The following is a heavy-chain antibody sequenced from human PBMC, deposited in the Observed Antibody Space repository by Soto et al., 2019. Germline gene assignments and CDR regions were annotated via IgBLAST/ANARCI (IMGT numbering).Heavy chain of an antibody. D-gene: IGHD4-17*01. CDR2: ISISGGNT. CDR1: GLPFSSHA. CDR3: ANEIRPNDY. J-gene: IGHJ4*02. Sequence: EVQLLESGGGLVQPGGSLRLSCAASGLPFSSHAMSWVRRAPGKGLEWVSSISISGGNTYYADSVRGRFTISRDNSKNTLYLHMNSLTAEDTAIYYCANEIRPNDYWGQGTLVTVSS. V-gene: IGHV3-23*01.